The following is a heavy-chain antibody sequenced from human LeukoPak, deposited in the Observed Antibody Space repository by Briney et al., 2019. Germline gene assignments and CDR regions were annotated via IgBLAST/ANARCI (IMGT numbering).Heavy chain of an antibody. J-gene: IGHJ4*02. D-gene: IGHD3-10*01. V-gene: IGHV4-39*07. CDR2: IYYSGST. CDR3: ARDTRFGQLLWFGELSY. Sequence: PSETLSLTCTVSGGSISSSSYYWGWIRQPPGKGLEWIGSIYYSGSTYYNPSLKSRVTISVDTSKNQFFLKLSSVTAADTAVYYCARDTRFGQLLWFGELSYWGQGTLVTVSS. CDR1: GGSISSSSYY.